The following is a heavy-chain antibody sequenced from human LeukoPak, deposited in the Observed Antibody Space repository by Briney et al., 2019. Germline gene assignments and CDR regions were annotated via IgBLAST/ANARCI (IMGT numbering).Heavy chain of an antibody. V-gene: IGHV3-30*02. CDR1: GFTFSSYG. D-gene: IGHD3-10*01. Sequence: GGSLRLSCAASGFTFSSYGMLWVRQTPGKGLEWVAFIRYDGSNKYYADSVKGRFTISRDSSKNTLYLQMNSLRAEDTAVYYCAKAGDYYSYMDVWGKGTTVTVSS. CDR2: IRYDGSNK. J-gene: IGHJ6*03. CDR3: AKAGDYYSYMDV.